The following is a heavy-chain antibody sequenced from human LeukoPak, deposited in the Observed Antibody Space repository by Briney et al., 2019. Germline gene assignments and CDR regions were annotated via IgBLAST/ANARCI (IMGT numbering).Heavy chain of an antibody. Sequence: GGSLRLSCAASGFTFSSYAMSWVRQAPGKGLEWVSAISGSGGSTYYADSVKGRFTISRDNSKNTLYLQMNSLRAEDTAVYYYAKYYGDYAYYYYMDVWGKGTTVTVSS. CDR3: AKYYGDYAYYYYMDV. V-gene: IGHV3-23*01. J-gene: IGHJ6*03. CDR1: GFTFSSYA. CDR2: ISGSGGST. D-gene: IGHD4-17*01.